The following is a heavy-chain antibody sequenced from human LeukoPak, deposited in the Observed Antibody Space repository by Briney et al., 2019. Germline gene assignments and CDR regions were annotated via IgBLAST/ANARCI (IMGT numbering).Heavy chain of an antibody. J-gene: IGHJ4*02. D-gene: IGHD3-10*01. Sequence: GGSLRLSCAASGFTFSSYSMNWVRQAPGKGLEWVSYISSSSSTIYYADSVKGRFTISRDNAKNSLYLQMNSLRAEDTAVYYCARDRITMVRGVIDYWGQGTLVTVSS. V-gene: IGHV3-48*04. CDR1: GFTFSSYS. CDR3: ARDRITMVRGVIDY. CDR2: ISSSSSTI.